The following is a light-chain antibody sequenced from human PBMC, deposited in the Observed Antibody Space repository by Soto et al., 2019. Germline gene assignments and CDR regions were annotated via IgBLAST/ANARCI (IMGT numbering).Light chain of an antibody. CDR1: QSISGW. J-gene: IGKJ1*01. CDR3: KQYNSYPWT. CDR2: DVS. V-gene: IGKV1-5*01. Sequence: GDRVTITCRASQSISGWLAWYQQKPGKAPKLLIYDVSSLESGVPSRFSGSGSGTEFTLAIRSLQPDDFATYYCKQYNSYPWTVGQGTKVDIK.